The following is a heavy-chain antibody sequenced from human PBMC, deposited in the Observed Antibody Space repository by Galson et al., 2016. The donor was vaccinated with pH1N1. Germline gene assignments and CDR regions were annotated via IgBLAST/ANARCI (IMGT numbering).Heavy chain of an antibody. V-gene: IGHV3-30-3*01. CDR1: GFTFSNSG. Sequence: SLRLSCAASGFTFSNSGMHWVRQAPGKGLEWVAFISYDGSLKYYTDSVKGRITISRDSSMTTVHLQMISVTVEDTAVYFCARDESGYGDSFPDVFDIWGQGTMVTVAS. J-gene: IGHJ3*02. CDR2: ISYDGSLK. D-gene: IGHD4-17*01. CDR3: ARDESGYGDSFPDVFDI.